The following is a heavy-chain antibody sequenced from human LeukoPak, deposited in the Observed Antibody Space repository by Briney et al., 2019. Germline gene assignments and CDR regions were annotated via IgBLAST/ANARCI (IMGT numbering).Heavy chain of an antibody. Sequence: GGSLRLSCAASGFAFSPYAMNWVRQAPGKGLEWVANIKQDGSDTYYVDSVKGRFTISRDNAKNSLYLQMNSLRAEDTAVYYCARGPDTDWGPLWGQGTLVTVSS. V-gene: IGHV3-7*01. D-gene: IGHD5-18*01. CDR1: GFAFSPYA. CDR2: IKQDGSDT. J-gene: IGHJ4*02. CDR3: ARGPDTDWGPL.